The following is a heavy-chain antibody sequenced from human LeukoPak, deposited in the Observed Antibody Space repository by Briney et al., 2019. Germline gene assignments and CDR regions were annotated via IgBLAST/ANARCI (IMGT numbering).Heavy chain of an antibody. V-gene: IGHV1-2*02. J-gene: IGHJ4*02. Sequence: ASVKVSCKASGYTFTGYYMHWVRQAPGQGLERMGWINPNSGGTNYAQKFQGRVTMTRDTSISTAYMELSRLRSDDTAVYYCARDRYYYDSSGYKDYWGQGTLVTVSS. CDR1: GYTFTGYY. D-gene: IGHD3-22*01. CDR2: INPNSGGT. CDR3: ARDRYYYDSSGYKDY.